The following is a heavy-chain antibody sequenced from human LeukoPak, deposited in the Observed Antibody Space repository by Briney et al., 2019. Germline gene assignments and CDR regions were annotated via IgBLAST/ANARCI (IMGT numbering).Heavy chain of an antibody. CDR2: IGHVAGDI. CDR3: ARDPYTGSMFDY. V-gene: IGHV3-21*01. CDR1: GFTFKSVS. J-gene: IGHJ4*01. Sequence: GGSLRLSRVATGFTFKSVSMSWVRQAPGEGLEWVAFIGHVAGDIFYADSVKGRFTISRDDANDSVYLQMNSLRVDDTAVYFCARDPYTGSMFDYWGHGTLVTVSS. D-gene: IGHD1-1*01.